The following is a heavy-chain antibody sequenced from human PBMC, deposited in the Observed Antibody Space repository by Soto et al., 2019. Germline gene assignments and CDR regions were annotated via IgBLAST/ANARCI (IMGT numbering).Heavy chain of an antibody. CDR3: ARVAGIAVAGRGNYFDY. Sequence: QVQLQESGPGLVKPSGTLSLTCAVSSGSISSSNWWSWVRQPPGKGLEWIGEIYHSGSTNYNPSLQSRVTISVDKSKNQFSLKLSSVTAADTAVYYCARVAGIAVAGRGNYFDYWGQGTLVTVSS. CDR1: SGSISSSNW. CDR2: IYHSGST. D-gene: IGHD6-19*01. V-gene: IGHV4-4*02. J-gene: IGHJ4*02.